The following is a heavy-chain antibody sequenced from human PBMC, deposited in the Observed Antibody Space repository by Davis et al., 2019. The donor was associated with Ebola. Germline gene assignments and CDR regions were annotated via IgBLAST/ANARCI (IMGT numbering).Heavy chain of an antibody. J-gene: IGHJ4*02. D-gene: IGHD1-14*01. V-gene: IGHV1-58*02. CDR3: AASAGTVGKFDF. CDR2: IVLGSGNT. CDR1: GFTFSSSG. Sequence: SVKVSCKASGFTFSSSGMQWVRQARGQRLEWIGGIVLGSGNTNCAQKFRERLTMTRDMSTSTAYMELSSLRFEDTAVYYCAASAGTVGKFDFWGQGTLVTVSS.